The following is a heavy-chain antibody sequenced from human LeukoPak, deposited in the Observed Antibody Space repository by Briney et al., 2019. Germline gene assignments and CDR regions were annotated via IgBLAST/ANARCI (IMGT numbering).Heavy chain of an antibody. D-gene: IGHD3-3*01. CDR2: ISAYNGNT. V-gene: IGHV1-18*01. CDR3: ARDQLSDYDFWSGMDAFDI. CDR1: GYTFTSYG. Sequence: ASVKVSCKASGYTFTSYGISWVRQAPGQGLEWMGWISAYNGNTNYAQKLQGRVTMTTDTSTSTAYMELRSLRSDDTAVYYCARDQLSDYDFWSGMDAFDIWGQGTMVTVPS. J-gene: IGHJ3*02.